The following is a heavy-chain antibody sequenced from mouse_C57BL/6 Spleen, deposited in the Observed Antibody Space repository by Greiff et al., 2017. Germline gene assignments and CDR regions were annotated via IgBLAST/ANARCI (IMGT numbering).Heavy chain of an antibody. V-gene: IGHV3-6*01. Sequence: VQLKQSGPGLVKPSQSLSLTCSVTGYSITSGYYWNWIRQFPGNKLEWMGYISYDGSNNYNPSLKNRISITRDTSKNQFFLKLNSVTTEDTATYYCARSLLRLAWFAYWGQGTLVTVSA. CDR1: GYSITSGYY. J-gene: IGHJ3*01. D-gene: IGHD1-2*01. CDR2: ISYDGSN. CDR3: ARSLLRLAWFAY.